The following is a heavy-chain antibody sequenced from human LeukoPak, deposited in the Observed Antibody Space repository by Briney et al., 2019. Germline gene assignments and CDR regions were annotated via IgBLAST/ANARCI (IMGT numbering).Heavy chain of an antibody. J-gene: IGHJ4*02. Sequence: PGRSLRLSCTASGFTFGDYAMSWVRQAPGKGLEWVGFIRSKAYGGTTEYAASVKGRFTISRDDSKSIAYLQMNSLKTEGTAVYYSTRVGTKLGRFDYWGQGTLVTVSS. V-gene: IGHV3-49*04. CDR3: TRVGTKLGRFDY. D-gene: IGHD1-1*01. CDR2: IRSKAYGGTT. CDR1: GFTFGDYA.